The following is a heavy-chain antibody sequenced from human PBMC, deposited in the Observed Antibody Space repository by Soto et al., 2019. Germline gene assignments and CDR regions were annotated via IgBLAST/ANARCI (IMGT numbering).Heavy chain of an antibody. CDR1: GFTFTTYG. J-gene: IGHJ4*02. Sequence: RASVKVSCKASGFTFTTYGFNWVRQAPGQGLEWVAWITTYNGAASYPQRLQGRVTVTTDTPTTTAYMELRGLRSDDTAVYYCARFVPGFDYWGQGTLVTVSS. V-gene: IGHV1-18*04. CDR3: ARFVPGFDY. CDR2: ITTYNGAA.